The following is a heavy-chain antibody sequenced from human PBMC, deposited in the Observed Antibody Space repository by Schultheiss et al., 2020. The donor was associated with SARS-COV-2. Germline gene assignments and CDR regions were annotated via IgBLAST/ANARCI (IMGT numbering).Heavy chain of an antibody. CDR1: GGSISSADNH. Sequence: SETLSLTCAVSGGSISSADNHWTWIRQPPGKGLEWIGNMYNTGRTNYNPSLKSRVTILIDTSNNHFSLMMTSVTAADTAVYYCARDGGNYYYYGMDVWGQGTTVTVSS. CDR2: MYNTGRT. CDR3: ARDGGNYYYYGMDV. D-gene: IGHD3-16*01. J-gene: IGHJ6*02. V-gene: IGHV4-61*03.